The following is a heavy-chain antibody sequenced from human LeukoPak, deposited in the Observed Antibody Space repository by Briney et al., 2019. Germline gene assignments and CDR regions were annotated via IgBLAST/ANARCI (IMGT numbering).Heavy chain of an antibody. CDR1: GGSISSGSYY. CDR2: IYHSGST. CDR3: ARHLDYSNYDGDRYINWFDP. J-gene: IGHJ5*02. D-gene: IGHD4-11*01. V-gene: IGHV4-39*01. Sequence: KPSETLSLTCTVSGGSISSGSYYWGWIRQPPGKGLEWIGSIYHSGSTYYNPSLKSRVTISVDTSKNQFSLKLSSVTAADTAVYYCARHLDYSNYDGDRYINWFDPWGQGTLVTVSS.